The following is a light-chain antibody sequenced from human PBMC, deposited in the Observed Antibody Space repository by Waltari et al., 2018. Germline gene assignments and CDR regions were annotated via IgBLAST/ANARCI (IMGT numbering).Light chain of an antibody. CDR2: SNN. CDR3: AAWDDSLNGWV. CDR1: SSNIGSNT. Sequence: QSVLTQPPSASGTPGQRVTISCSGSSSNIGSNTVNWYQQLPGTAPKLLIYSNNQRASGVPDRFSGSKSGTSASLASSGLQSEDEADYYCAAWDDSLNGWVFGGGTKLTVL. V-gene: IGLV1-44*01. J-gene: IGLJ3*02.